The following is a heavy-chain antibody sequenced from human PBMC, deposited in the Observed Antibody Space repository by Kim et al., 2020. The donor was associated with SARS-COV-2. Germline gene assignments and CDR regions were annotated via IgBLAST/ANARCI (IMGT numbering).Heavy chain of an antibody. CDR3: AKDARSITRIVVGPAN. CDR1: GFTFSSYA. J-gene: IGHJ4*02. D-gene: IGHD3-22*01. Sequence: GGSLRLSCAASGFTFSSYAMSWVRQAPGEGLEWVSSISGGGANTYYADSVKARFTISRDNSNNTLYLQMNSLRAEDTAVYYCAKDARSITRIVVGPANWGQGTLVTVSS. V-gene: IGHV3-23*01. CDR2: ISGGGANT.